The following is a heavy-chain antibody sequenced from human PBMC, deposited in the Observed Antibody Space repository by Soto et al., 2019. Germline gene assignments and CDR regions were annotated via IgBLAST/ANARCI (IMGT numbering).Heavy chain of an antibody. V-gene: IGHV1-69*12. CDR3: ARWATTRGDYYGMDV. D-gene: IGHD1-1*01. CDR2: IIPIFGTA. J-gene: IGHJ6*02. CDR1: GGTFSSYA. Sequence: QVQLVQSGAEVKKPGSSVKVSCKASGGTFSSYAISWVRQAPGQGLEWMGGIIPIFGTANYAQKFQGRVTITAVESTSTAYREVSSLRSEVTAVYYCARWATTRGDYYGMDVWGQGTTVTVSS.